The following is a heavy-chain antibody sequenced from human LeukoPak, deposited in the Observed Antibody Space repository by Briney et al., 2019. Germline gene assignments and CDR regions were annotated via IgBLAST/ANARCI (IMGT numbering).Heavy chain of an antibody. J-gene: IGHJ3*02. CDR1: GFTVSSNY. V-gene: IGHV3-66*01. CDR3: ASLYYSRITMVRRDGDAFDI. Sequence: GGSLRLSCAASGFTVSSNYMSWVRQAPGKGLEWVSVIYSGGSTYYADSVKGRFTISRDNSKNTLYLQMNSLRAEDTAVYYCASLYYSRITMVRRDGDAFDIWGQGTVVTVSS. CDR2: IYSGGST. D-gene: IGHD3-10*01.